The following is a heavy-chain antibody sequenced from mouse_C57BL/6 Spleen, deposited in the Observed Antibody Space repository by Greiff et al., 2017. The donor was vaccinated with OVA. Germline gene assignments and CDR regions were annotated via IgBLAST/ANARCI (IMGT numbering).Heavy chain of an antibody. J-gene: IGHJ2*01. Sequence: QVQLQQPGAELVRPGSSVKLSCKASGYTFTSYWMDWVKQRPGQGLEWIGNIYPSDSETHYNQKFKDKATLTVDKSSSTAYMQLSSLTSKDSAVYYCARRDYDDFDYWGQGTTLTVSS. V-gene: IGHV1-61*01. CDR1: GYTFTSYW. CDR2: IYPSDSET. CDR3: ARRDYDDFDY. D-gene: IGHD2-4*01.